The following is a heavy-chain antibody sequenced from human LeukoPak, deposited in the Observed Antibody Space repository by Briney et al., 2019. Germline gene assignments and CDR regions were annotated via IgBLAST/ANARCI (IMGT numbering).Heavy chain of an antibody. CDR2: ISGSGGAT. D-gene: IGHD3-3*02. CDR3: AKDRRGSITPSLFDD. J-gene: IGHJ4*02. CDR1: GCPFSSYA. Sequence: GGSLRLSCEGSGCPFSSYAMSWVRQAPGKELEGVSSISGSGGATYYAHSVKGRFTISRDNSKNTLFLQMNSLRDEDTAVYFCAKDRRGSITPSLFDDWGRGTLVTVSS. V-gene: IGHV3-23*01.